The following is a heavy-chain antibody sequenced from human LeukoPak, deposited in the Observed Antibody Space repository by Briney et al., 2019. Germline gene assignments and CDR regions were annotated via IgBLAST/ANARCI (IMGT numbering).Heavy chain of an antibody. D-gene: IGHD4-17*01. J-gene: IGHJ4*02. CDR2: IYSGGST. CDR1: GFTFSDYA. Sequence: GGSLRLSCVASGFTFSDYAVSWVRQAPGKGLEWVSVIYSGGSTYYADSVKGRFTISRDNSKNTLYLQMNSLRAEDTAVYYCGRDHYGDYYFDYWGQGTLVTVSS. CDR3: GRDHYGDYYFDY. V-gene: IGHV3-53*01.